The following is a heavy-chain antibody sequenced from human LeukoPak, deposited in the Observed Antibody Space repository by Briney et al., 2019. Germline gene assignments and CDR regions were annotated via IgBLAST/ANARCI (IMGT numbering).Heavy chain of an antibody. D-gene: IGHD2-2*02. CDR1: GFSISTYW. J-gene: IGHJ4*02. CDR3: ARFFDTFG. V-gene: IGHV3-48*04. Sequence: GGSLRLSCAASGFSISTYWMTWVRQAPGKGLEWISYISSSSTTIYYADSVRGRFTISRDNAKNSLYLQMDRLRPEDTAVYYCARFFDTFGWGQGTLVTVSS. CDR2: ISSSSTTI.